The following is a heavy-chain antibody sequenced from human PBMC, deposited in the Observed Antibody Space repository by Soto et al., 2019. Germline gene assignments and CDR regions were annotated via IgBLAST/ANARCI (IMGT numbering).Heavy chain of an antibody. CDR3: ARGLGVEYISSSGFDC. CDR2: INHSGST. J-gene: IGHJ4*02. V-gene: IGHV4-34*02. D-gene: IGHD6-6*01. CDR1: NGSFSGYY. Sequence: QVQLQQWGAGLLKPSETLSLTCAVYNGSFSGYYWSWIRQPPGKGLEWIGEINHSGSTNYNPSLKSRVTISVDTSKNQFSLKLSSVTAADTAVYYCARGLGVEYISSSGFDCWGQGTLVTVSS.